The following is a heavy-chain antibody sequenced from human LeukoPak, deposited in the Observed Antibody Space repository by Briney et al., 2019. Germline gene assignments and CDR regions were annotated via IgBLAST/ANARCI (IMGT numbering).Heavy chain of an antibody. V-gene: IGHV3-33*01. Sequence: GGSLRLSCAASGFSFKDTGMHWVRQAPGKSPEWLTIIWYDGSTKYYADSVKGRFTISRDNSKNTLYLQMNSLRAEDTAVYYCARDYGSSLPYYFDYWGQGTLVTVSS. CDR1: GFSFKDTG. D-gene: IGHD6-13*01. CDR3: ARDYGSSLPYYFDY. J-gene: IGHJ4*02. CDR2: IWYDGSTK.